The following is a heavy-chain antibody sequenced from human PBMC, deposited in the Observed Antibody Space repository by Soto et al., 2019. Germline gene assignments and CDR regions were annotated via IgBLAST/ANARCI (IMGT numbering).Heavy chain of an antibody. Sequence: SGKVSCKASGGTFSSYSISWVRHAPGQGLEWMGGIIPIFGTANYAQKFQGRVTITADESTSTAYMELSSLRSEDTAVYYCARGRRDGYKDYWGQGTLVTVSS. CDR1: GGTFSSYS. CDR2: IIPIFGTA. CDR3: ARGRRDGYKDY. J-gene: IGHJ4*02. D-gene: IGHD5-12*01. V-gene: IGHV1-69*13.